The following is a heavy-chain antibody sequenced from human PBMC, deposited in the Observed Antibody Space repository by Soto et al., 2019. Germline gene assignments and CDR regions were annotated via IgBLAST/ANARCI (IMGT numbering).Heavy chain of an antibody. CDR2: ISGSGGST. V-gene: IGHV3-23*01. CDR1: GFTFSSYA. Sequence: VGSLRLSCAASGFTFSSYAMSWVRQAPGKGLEWVSAISGSGGSTYYADSVKGRFTISRDNSKNTLYLQMNSLRAEDTAVYYCAKDIIVVVPAAIGGDWYFDLWGRGTLVTVSS. CDR3: AKDIIVVVPAAIGGDWYFDL. J-gene: IGHJ2*01. D-gene: IGHD2-2*02.